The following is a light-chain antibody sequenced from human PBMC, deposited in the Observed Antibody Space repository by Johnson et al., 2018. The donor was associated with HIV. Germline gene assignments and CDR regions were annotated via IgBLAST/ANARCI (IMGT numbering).Light chain of an antibody. CDR3: ATWDSGPNSEGL. Sequence: QSILTQPPSVSAAPGQKVTISCSGSRTNIGNNFVSWYQQFPGTAPKLLIYEDNKRPSGIPDRFSGSRSGTSATLGISGLQTGDEADYYCATWDSGPNSEGLSGTVTNVTVL. J-gene: IGLJ1*01. V-gene: IGLV1-51*02. CDR1: RTNIGNNF. CDR2: EDN.